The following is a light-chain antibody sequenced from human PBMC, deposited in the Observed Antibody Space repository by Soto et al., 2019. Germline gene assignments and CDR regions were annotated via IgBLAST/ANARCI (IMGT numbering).Light chain of an antibody. Sequence: DIQMTQSPSTLSASVGDRVTITCRASQSIGIWLAWYQQKPGKAPKVLIYDASRLESGVPSRFSGSGFGTEFSLTISSLQPDDFATYYCQQYNDYSAWTFGQGTKVDIK. CDR1: QSIGIW. CDR2: DAS. J-gene: IGKJ1*01. CDR3: QQYNDYSAWT. V-gene: IGKV1-5*01.